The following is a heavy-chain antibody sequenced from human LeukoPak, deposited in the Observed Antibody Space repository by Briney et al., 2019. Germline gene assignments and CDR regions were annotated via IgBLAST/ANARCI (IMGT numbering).Heavy chain of an antibody. CDR3: ARGLRRSKMYYDILRAIDY. J-gene: IGHJ4*02. V-gene: IGHV4-34*01. CDR2: INHSGST. Sequence: SETLSFTCAVYGGSFSGYYWSWIRQPPGKGLEWIGEINHSGSTNYNPSLKSRVTISVDTSKNQFSLKLSSVTAADTAVYYCARGLRRSKMYYDILRAIDYWGQGTLVTVS. CDR1: GGSFSGYY. D-gene: IGHD3-9*01.